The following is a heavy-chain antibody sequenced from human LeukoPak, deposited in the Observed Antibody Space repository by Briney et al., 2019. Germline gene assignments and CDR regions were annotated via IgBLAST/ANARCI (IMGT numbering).Heavy chain of an antibody. Sequence: GGSLRLSCAASGFTFADYAMHWVRQAPGKGLEWVSGISWNSGSIGYADSVKGRFTISRDNAKNSLYLQMNSLRAEDTALYYCAKDMKYQLLPPYFDYWGQGTLVTVSS. CDR2: ISWNSGSI. CDR1: GFTFADYA. CDR3: AKDMKYQLLPPYFDY. D-gene: IGHD2-2*01. V-gene: IGHV3-9*01. J-gene: IGHJ4*02.